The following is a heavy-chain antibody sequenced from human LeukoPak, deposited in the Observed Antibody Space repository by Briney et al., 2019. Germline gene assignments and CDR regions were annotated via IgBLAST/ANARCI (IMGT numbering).Heavy chain of an antibody. CDR1: GGSFSGYY. CDR3: ARGNDISSSWYTWGFDY. CDR2: IYYSGST. J-gene: IGHJ4*02. Sequence: SETLSLTCAVYGGSFSGYYWSWIRQPPGKGLEWIGYIYYSGSTNYNPSLKSRVTISVDTSKNQFSLKLSSVTAADTAVYYCARGNDISSSWYTWGFDYWGQGTLVTVSS. D-gene: IGHD6-13*01. V-gene: IGHV4-59*08.